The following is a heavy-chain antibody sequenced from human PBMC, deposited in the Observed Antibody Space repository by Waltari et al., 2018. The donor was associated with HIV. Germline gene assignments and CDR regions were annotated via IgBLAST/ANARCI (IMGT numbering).Heavy chain of an antibody. CDR1: GGSISSGSYY. CDR3: ARRGIQLWFYAFDI. D-gene: IGHD5-18*01. J-gene: IGHJ3*02. Sequence: QVQLQESGPGLVKPSQTLSLTCTVSGGSISSGSYYWSWIRQPAGKGLEWIGRIYTSGSTNYNPPLKSRVTISVDTSKSRFSLKLSSVTAADTAVYYCARRGIQLWFYAFDIWGQGTMVTVSS. V-gene: IGHV4-61*02. CDR2: IYTSGST.